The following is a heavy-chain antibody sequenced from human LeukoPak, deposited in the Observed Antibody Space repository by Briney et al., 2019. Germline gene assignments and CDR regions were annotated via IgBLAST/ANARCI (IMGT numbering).Heavy chain of an antibody. J-gene: IGHJ4*02. CDR2: IIRSGGST. CDR3: AKDLTLYGDFPYFDY. V-gene: IGHV3-23*01. Sequence: GGSLRLSCVASGFTFNNYAMCWVRQAPGKGLEWVSAIIRSGGSTYYADSVKSRFTISRDNSKNTLYLQMNSLRAEDTAVYYCAKDLTLYGDFPYFDYWGQGTLVTVSS. CDR1: GFTFNNYA. D-gene: IGHD2-21*01.